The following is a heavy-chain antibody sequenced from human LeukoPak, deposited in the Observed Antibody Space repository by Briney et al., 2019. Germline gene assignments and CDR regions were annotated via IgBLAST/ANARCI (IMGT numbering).Heavy chain of an antibody. J-gene: IGHJ5*02. CDR2: IYYSGNT. CDR1: GGSISSYY. CDR3: ARHSTWFDP. V-gene: IGHV4-59*08. Sequence: SETLSLTCTVSGGSISSYYWTWIRQPPGKGLEWIGYIYYSGNTDYNPSLKSRVTISVDTSKNQFSLKLTSVIAADTAVYYCARHSTWFDPWGQGTLVTVSS.